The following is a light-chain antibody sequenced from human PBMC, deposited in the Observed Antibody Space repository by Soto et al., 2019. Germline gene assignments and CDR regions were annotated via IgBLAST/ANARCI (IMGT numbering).Light chain of an antibody. V-gene: IGKV3-11*01. J-gene: IGKJ1*01. CDR3: QQRSNWPPWT. CDR2: DAS. Sequence: EIVLTQSPATLSLSPGERATLSCRASQSVSSYLAWYQQKPGQAPRLLIYDASNRATGIPARFSGSGSGTDCTLTISSLEPEDFAVYYCQQRSNWPPWTVGQGTKVEIK. CDR1: QSVSSY.